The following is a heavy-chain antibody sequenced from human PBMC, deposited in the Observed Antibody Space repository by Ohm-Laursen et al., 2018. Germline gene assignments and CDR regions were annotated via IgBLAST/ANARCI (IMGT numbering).Heavy chain of an antibody. CDR2: IKEDGSQK. D-gene: IGHD1-26*01. V-gene: IGHV3-7*01. CDR3: ARDISPVIVGVALDVFDI. J-gene: IGHJ3*02. Sequence: GSLRLSCAASGFTLSSYGMTWVRQAPGKELEWVANIKEDGSQKNYVDSVKGRFTISRDNANNFLYLQMNSLRAEDTAVYYCARDISPVIVGVALDVFDIWGQGTMVTVSS. CDR1: GFTLSSYG.